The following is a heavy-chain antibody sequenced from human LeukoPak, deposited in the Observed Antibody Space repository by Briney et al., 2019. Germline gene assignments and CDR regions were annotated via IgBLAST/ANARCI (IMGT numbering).Heavy chain of an antibody. CDR3: ARDSGEYYDILTGYSPDAFDI. V-gene: IGHV1-2*04. CDR1: GYTFTGYY. CDR2: INPNSGGT. D-gene: IGHD3-9*01. Sequence: ASVKVSCKASGYTFTGYYMHWVRQAPGQGLEWMGWINPNSGGTNYAQKFQGWVTMTRDTSISTAYMELSRLRSDDTAVYYRARDSGEYYDILTGYSPDAFDIWGQGTMVTVSS. J-gene: IGHJ3*02.